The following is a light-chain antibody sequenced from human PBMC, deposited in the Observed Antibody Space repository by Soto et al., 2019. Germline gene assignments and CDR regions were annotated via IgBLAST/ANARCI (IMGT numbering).Light chain of an antibody. Sequence: QSALTQPHSVSGSPGQSVTISCTGTSSDIGLYNHVSWYQQAPGTAPKLMIYDASNRPSGVPDRFSGSKSGNTASLTISGLQADDEDDYYCSSYTGSTPLVIFGGGTKLTVL. J-gene: IGLJ2*01. CDR1: SSDIGLYNH. CDR2: DAS. CDR3: SSYTGSTPLVI. V-gene: IGLV2-18*02.